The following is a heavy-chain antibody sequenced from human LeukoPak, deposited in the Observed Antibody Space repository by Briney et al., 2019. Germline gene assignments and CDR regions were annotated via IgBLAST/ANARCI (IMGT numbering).Heavy chain of an antibody. CDR3: VKDGGRRSSRLHGFRFDP. J-gene: IGHJ5*02. CDR2: IRWDSGSI. V-gene: IGHV3-9*03. D-gene: IGHD6-19*01. Sequence: GGSLRLSCAASGFTFDGYAMHWVRQAPGKGLEWVSGIRWDSGSIGYADSVKGRFTISRDNAKNSLYLQMNSLRAEDMAVYYCVKDGGRRSSRLHGFRFDPWVQETLVTVSS. CDR1: GFTFDGYA.